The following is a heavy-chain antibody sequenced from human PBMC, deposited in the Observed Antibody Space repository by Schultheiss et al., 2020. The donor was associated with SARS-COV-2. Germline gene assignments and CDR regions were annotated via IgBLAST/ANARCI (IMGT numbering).Heavy chain of an antibody. J-gene: IGHJ4*02. CDR2: ISYDGSNK. CDR1: GFTFSSYA. CDR3: AREPRGEGYNWNYFDC. D-gene: IGHD5-24*01. V-gene: IGHV3-30*01. Sequence: GESLKISCAASGFTFSSYAMHWVRQAPGKGLEWVAVISYDGSNKYYADSVMGRFAISRDNPKNTLYLQMNSLRVDDTAVYYCAREPRGEGYNWNYFDCWGQGTLVTVSS.